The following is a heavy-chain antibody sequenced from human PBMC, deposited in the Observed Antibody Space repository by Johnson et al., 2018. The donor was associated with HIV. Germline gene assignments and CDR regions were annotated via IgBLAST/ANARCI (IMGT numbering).Heavy chain of an antibody. CDR1: GFTFSSYA. J-gene: IGHJ3*02. CDR3: ARARGDFWSGYPAFDI. Sequence: VQLVESGGGCAKPGGSLRLSCAVSGFTFSSYAMHWVRQAPGKGLEYVSAISSNGGSTYYANSVKGRFTISRDNSKNTLYLQMGSLRAEDMAVYYCARARGDFWSGYPAFDIWGQGTRVTVSS. CDR2: ISSNGGST. V-gene: IGHV3-64*01. D-gene: IGHD3-3*01.